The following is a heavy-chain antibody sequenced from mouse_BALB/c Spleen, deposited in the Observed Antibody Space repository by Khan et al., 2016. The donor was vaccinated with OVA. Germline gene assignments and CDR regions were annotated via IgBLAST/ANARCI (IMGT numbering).Heavy chain of an antibody. CDR3: TRLAYYYNSEGFAY. Sequence: EVELVESGGDLVKPGGSLKLSCAASGFTFSTYGMSWVRQTPDKRLEWVATICSGGSYTYYPDSVKGRFTISRDNAKNTLNLQMRSLKSADTAMYYCTRLAYYYNSEGFAYWGQGTLVTVSA. D-gene: IGHD1-1*01. J-gene: IGHJ3*01. CDR2: ICSGGSYT. CDR1: GFTFSTYG. V-gene: IGHV5-6*01.